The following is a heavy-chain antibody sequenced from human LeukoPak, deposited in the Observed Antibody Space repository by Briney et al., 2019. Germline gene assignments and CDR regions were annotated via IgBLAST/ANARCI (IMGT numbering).Heavy chain of an antibody. Sequence: GGSLRLSCAASGFTFSIYGMHWVRQAPGKGLEWVAFIRHDESNNYYADSVKGRFTISRDTSNNTLYLQLNSLRAEDTAVYYCAKDRWATQPTYDAFDIWGQGTMVTVSS. D-gene: IGHD1-14*01. CDR2: IRHDESNN. CDR3: AKDRWATQPTYDAFDI. J-gene: IGHJ3*02. CDR1: GFTFSIYG. V-gene: IGHV3-30*02.